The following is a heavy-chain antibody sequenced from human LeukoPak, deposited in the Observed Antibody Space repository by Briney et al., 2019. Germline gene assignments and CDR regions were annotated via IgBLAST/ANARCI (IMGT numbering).Heavy chain of an antibody. Sequence: GGSLRLSCAASGFTFSNYGIHWVRQAPGKGLEWVAFVRSDGGIKYYADSVKGRFTISRDNSRTTVYLQMNSLRAEDTAVYYCAKGPKPLAPKGAFDIWGQGTMVTVSS. CDR2: VRSDGGIK. D-gene: IGHD3-16*01. CDR1: GFTFSNYG. V-gene: IGHV3-30*02. CDR3: AKGPKPLAPKGAFDI. J-gene: IGHJ3*02.